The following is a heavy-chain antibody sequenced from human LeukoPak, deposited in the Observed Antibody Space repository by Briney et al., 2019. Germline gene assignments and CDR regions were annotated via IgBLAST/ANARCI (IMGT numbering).Heavy chain of an antibody. CDR3: VKDLFYCSGGSCYVYYYYYGMDV. D-gene: IGHD2-15*01. Sequence: GSLRLSCSASGFTFSSYAMHWVRQAPGKGLEYVSAISSNGGSTYYADSVKGRFTISRDNSKNTLYLQMSSLRAEDTAVYYCVKDLFYCSGGSCYVYYYYYGMDVWGQGTMVTVSS. CDR2: ISSNGGST. CDR1: GFTFSSYA. V-gene: IGHV3-64D*06. J-gene: IGHJ6*02.